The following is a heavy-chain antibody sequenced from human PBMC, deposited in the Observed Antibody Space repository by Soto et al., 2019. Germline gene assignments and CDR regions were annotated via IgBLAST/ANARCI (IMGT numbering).Heavy chain of an antibody. Sequence: GGSLRLSCAASGFTVSSKYMSWVRQAPGKGLEWVSVIYSGGSTYYADSVKGRFTISRDNSKNTLYLQVNSLKAEDTAVYYCAREEGFCSGGSCYRYGMDVWGQGTTVTVSS. CDR2: IYSGGST. CDR3: AREEGFCSGGSCYRYGMDV. V-gene: IGHV3-53*01. CDR1: GFTVSSKY. J-gene: IGHJ6*02. D-gene: IGHD2-15*01.